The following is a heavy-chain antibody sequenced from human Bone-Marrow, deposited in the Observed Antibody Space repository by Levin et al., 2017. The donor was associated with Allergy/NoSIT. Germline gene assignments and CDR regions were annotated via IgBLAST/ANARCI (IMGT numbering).Heavy chain of an antibody. V-gene: IGHV4-4*07. D-gene: IGHD3-3*01. CDR1: GASISKYY. Sequence: SETLSLTCTVSGASISKYYWTWIRQSAGGGLEWLGRIYTSGTTSYNRSLMSRISMSVDSSTNQFSLRLTSVTAADTAIYYWARGSGPSGNCPNYLCHYGLDVWGRGTTVTVSS. CDR2: IYTSGTT. J-gene: IGHJ6*02. CDR3: ARGSGPSGNCPNYLCHYGLDV.